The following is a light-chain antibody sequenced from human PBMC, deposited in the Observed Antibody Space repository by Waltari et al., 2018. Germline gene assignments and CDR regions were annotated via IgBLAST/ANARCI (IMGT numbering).Light chain of an antibody. CDR3: YSAADNAVGV. CDR1: ILANNY. J-gene: IGLJ3*02. Sequence: SYDLTQPSSVSVSPGQTARITCSGDILANNYGRWFQQKPGQAPVKGIYKDNERPSGIPERFSGSSSGTTVTLTISGAHVDDEADYYCYSAADNAVGVFGGGTKLTV. V-gene: IGLV3-27*01. CDR2: KDN.